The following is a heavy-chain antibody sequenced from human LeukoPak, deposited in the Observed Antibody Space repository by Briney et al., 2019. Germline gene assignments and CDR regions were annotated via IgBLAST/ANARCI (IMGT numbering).Heavy chain of an antibody. Sequence: SETLSLTCTVSGGSISSSSYYWGWIRQPPGKGLEWIGSIYYSGSTYYNPSLKSRVTISVDTSKNQFSLKLSSVTAADTAVYYCARVSPFDWLDYYYMDVWSKGTTVTVSS. CDR2: IYYSGST. CDR1: GGSISSSSYY. V-gene: IGHV4-39*07. J-gene: IGHJ6*03. D-gene: IGHD3-9*01. CDR3: ARVSPFDWLDYYYMDV.